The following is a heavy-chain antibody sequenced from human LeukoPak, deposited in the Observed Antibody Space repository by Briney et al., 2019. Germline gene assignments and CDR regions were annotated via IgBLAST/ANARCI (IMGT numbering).Heavy chain of an antibody. CDR2: IRYDGSNQ. Sequence: PGGSLRLSRAASGFTFSYYGMHCVRQAPGKGLEWVAGIRYDGSNQYYADSVKGRLTISRDNPRNTLYLQMNSLRAEDTAVYYCARDDCSSTTCYAYWGQGTLVTVSS. CDR1: GFTFSYYG. J-gene: IGHJ4*02. V-gene: IGHV3-33*01. D-gene: IGHD2-2*01. CDR3: ARDDCSSTTCYAY.